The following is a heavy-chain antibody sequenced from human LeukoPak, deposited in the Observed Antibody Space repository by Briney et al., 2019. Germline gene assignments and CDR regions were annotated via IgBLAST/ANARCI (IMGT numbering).Heavy chain of an antibody. Sequence: PGGSLRLSCAASGFTFTTLWMTWLRQAPGKGPEWVANIKHDGSETDYLDSVKGRFTISRDNAKNSLYLQMNNLRAEDTAVYYCARIGRDYGDYFDSWGQGTLVTVSS. D-gene: IGHD4-17*01. V-gene: IGHV3-7*03. CDR2: IKHDGSET. CDR3: ARIGRDYGDYFDS. J-gene: IGHJ4*02. CDR1: GFTFTTLW.